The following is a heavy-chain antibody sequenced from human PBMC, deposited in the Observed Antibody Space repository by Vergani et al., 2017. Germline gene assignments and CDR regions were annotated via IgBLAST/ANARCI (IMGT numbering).Heavy chain of an antibody. CDR2: IIPMFGTT. J-gene: IGHJ4*02. V-gene: IGHV1-69*13. Sequence: QVQLVQSGAEVKKPGSSIKVSCKASGGTFGTYGITWVRQAPGQGLEWIGRIIPMFGTTNYAQKFQGRVTIIADKSTSTSYMELSNLRSDDTAVYYCARVGTSSNRDYFDYWGQGTQVIVSS. CDR1: GGTFGTYG. CDR3: ARVGTSSNRDYFDY. D-gene: IGHD2-2*01.